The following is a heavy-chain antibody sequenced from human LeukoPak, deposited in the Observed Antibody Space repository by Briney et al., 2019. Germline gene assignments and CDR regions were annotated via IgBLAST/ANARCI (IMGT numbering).Heavy chain of an antibody. V-gene: IGHV4-59*08. CDR3: ARHVGYGNNWFDP. CDR2: IHYSGST. J-gene: IGHJ5*02. D-gene: IGHD5-18*01. Sequence: SETLSLTCTVSGGSISSYYWSWIRQPPGKGLEWIGYIHYSGSTNYNPSLKSRVTISVDTSKNQFSLKLRSLTAADTAVYYCARHVGYGNNWFDPWGQGTLVTVSS. CDR1: GGSISSYY.